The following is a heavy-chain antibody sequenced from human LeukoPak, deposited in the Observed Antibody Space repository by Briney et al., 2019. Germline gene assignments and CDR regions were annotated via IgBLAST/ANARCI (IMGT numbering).Heavy chain of an antibody. CDR2: ISGSGGTT. D-gene: IGHD2-2*01. Sequence: GGSLRLSCAASGFTFANYAMSWVRQAPGKGLEWVAAISGSGGTTYYSDSVKGRFTISRDNSRNTLNLQMNSLRAEDTAVYYCARTGYCSSTSCSAGFDPWGQGTLVTVSS. CDR3: ARTGYCSSTSCSAGFDP. J-gene: IGHJ5*02. V-gene: IGHV3-23*01. CDR1: GFTFANYA.